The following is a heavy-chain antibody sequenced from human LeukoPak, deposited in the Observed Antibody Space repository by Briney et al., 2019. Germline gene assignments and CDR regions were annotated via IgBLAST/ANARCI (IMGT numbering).Heavy chain of an antibody. D-gene: IGHD6-19*01. Sequence: GGSLRLSCAASGFTFSSYGMHWVRQAPGKGLEWVAVISYDGNNKYYADAVKGRFTISRDNSKNTLYLQMNSLRAEDTAVYYCAKDFNAPYSSGRRGGEYWGQGTLVTVSS. CDR3: AKDFNAPYSSGRRGGEY. CDR1: GFTFSSYG. CDR2: ISYDGNNK. V-gene: IGHV3-30*18. J-gene: IGHJ4*02.